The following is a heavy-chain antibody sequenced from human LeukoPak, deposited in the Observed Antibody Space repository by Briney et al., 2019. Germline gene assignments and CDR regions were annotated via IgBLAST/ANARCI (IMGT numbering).Heavy chain of an antibody. CDR2: IYSGGSRI. D-gene: IGHD5-18*01. J-gene: IGHJ4*02. V-gene: IGHV3-74*01. CDR3: ARVITGSTYGQFDF. Sequence: GGSLSLSCTVSGFTFRDYCMPWIRQAPGPGLVWVSRIYSGGSRINYADRVKGRLTIPRDNAKNTVFPQMNSLTAEDAAVYYCARVITGSTYGQFDFWGQGALATVSS. CDR1: GFTFRDYC.